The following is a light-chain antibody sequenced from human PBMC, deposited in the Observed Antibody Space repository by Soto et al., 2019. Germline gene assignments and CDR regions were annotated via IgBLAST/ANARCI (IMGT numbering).Light chain of an antibody. V-gene: IGLV2-14*03. J-gene: IGLJ1*01. Sequence: QSVLTQPASVSGSPGQSITISCTGTSSDVGGYNYVSWYQHHPCKAPKLMIYDVSNRPSGVSNRFSGSKSGNTASLTISGLQAEDEADYYCSSYTSSSVYVFGTGTKLTVL. CDR1: SSDVGGYNY. CDR3: SSYTSSSVYV. CDR2: DVS.